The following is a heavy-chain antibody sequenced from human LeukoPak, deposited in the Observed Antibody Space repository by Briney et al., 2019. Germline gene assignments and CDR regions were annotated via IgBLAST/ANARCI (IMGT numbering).Heavy chain of an antibody. CDR3: ARVDYDLRYYYYMDV. CDR1: GGSISSSSYY. D-gene: IGHD3-3*01. Sequence: PSETLSLTCTVSGGSISSSSYYWGWIRQPPGKGLEWIGSIYYSGSTYYNPSLKSRVTISVDTSKNQFSLKLSSVTAADTAVYYCARVDYDLRYYYYMDVWGKGTTVTVSS. V-gene: IGHV4-39*07. J-gene: IGHJ6*03. CDR2: IYYSGST.